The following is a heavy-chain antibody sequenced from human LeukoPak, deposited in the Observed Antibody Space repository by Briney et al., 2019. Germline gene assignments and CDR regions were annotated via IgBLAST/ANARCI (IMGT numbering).Heavy chain of an antibody. V-gene: IGHV3-30*02. J-gene: IGHJ4*02. CDR2: IRYDGSNE. CDR3: AMGDYFDY. Sequence: GGSLRLSCAASGFTVSTYGMHWVRQAPGKGLEWVTSIRYDGSNEYYADSVKGRFTISRDHSTNTLFLQMNSLRAEDTAMYYCAMGDYFDYWGQGTLVTVSS. CDR1: GFTVSTYG.